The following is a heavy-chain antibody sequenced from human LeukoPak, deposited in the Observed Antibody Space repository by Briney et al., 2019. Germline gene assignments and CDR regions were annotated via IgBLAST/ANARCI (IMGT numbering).Heavy chain of an antibody. J-gene: IGHJ4*02. CDR2: IYYSGST. V-gene: IGHV4-59*01. D-gene: IGHD3-3*01. CDR1: GGSISSYY. Sequence: SETLSLTCTVSGGSISSYYWSWIRQPPGKGLEWIGYIYYSGSTNYNPSLKSRVTISVDTSKNQFSLKLSSVTAADTAVYYCARVKDGITIFGVVIGYFDYWGQGTLVTVSS. CDR3: ARVKDGITIFGVVIGYFDY.